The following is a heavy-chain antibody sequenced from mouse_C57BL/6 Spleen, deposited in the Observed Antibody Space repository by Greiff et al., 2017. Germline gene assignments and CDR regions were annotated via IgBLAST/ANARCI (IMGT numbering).Heavy chain of an antibody. Sequence: QVQLQQPGAELVRPGTSVTLSCKASGYTFTSYWMHWVKQRPGQGLEWIGVIDPSDSYTNYNQKFKGKATLTVDTSSSTAYMQLSSLTSEDSAVYYCARGTVVATPDYWGQGTTLTVSS. CDR2: IDPSDSYT. D-gene: IGHD1-1*01. V-gene: IGHV1-59*01. CDR3: ARGTVVATPDY. CDR1: GYTFTSYW. J-gene: IGHJ2*01.